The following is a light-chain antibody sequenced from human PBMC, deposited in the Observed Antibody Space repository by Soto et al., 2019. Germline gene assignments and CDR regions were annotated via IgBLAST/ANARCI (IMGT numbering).Light chain of an antibody. CDR2: DAS. J-gene: IGKJ4*01. CDR1: QGIGSN. V-gene: IGKV1D-13*01. CDR3: QQFTYLPVA. Sequence: AIQLTQSPSSLSASVGDRVTITCRASQGIGSNLAWYHQKPGKAPKVLIYDASTFESGVPSRFSGSQSGTDFTLTISSLQPEDFATYYCQQFTYLPVAFGGGNKVEI.